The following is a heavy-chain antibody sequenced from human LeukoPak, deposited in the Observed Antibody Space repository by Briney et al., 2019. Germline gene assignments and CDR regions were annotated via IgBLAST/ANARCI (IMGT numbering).Heavy chain of an antibody. V-gene: IGHV3-48*01. CDR1: GFTFSSYS. J-gene: IGHJ4*02. CDR3: AREEYPN. D-gene: IGHD6-6*01. CDR2: ISSSSSTI. Sequence: GGSLRLSCAASGFTFSSYSMNWVRQAPGKGLEWISYISSSSSTIYYADSVKGRFTISRDNSKNTLYLQMNSLRAEDTAVYYCAREEYPNWGQGTLVTVSS.